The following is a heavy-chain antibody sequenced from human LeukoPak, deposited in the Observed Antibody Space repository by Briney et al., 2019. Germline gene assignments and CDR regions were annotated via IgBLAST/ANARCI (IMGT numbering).Heavy chain of an antibody. J-gene: IGHJ4*02. D-gene: IGHD2-15*01. CDR1: GFTFSSYA. CDR2: ISYDGSNK. Sequence: GGSLRLSCAASGFTFSSYAMHWVRQAPGKGLEWVAVISYDGSNKYYADSVKGRFTISRDNSKNTLYLQMNSLRAEDTAVYYCAKAQGGSCYYPLDYWGQGTLVTVSS. CDR3: AKAQGGSCYYPLDY. V-gene: IGHV3-30-3*01.